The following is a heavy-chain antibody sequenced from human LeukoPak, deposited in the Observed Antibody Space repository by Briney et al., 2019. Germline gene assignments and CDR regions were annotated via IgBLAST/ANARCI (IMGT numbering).Heavy chain of an antibody. J-gene: IGHJ4*02. D-gene: IGHD5-12*01. CDR2: IIPIFGTA. CDR1: GGTFSSYA. Sequence: SVKVSCKASGGTFSSYAISWVRQAPGQGLEWMGGIIPIFGTANHAQKFQGRVTITADESTSTAYMELSSLRSEDTAVYYCARPGRGYSGYDPFDYWGQGTLVTVSS. V-gene: IGHV1-69*13. CDR3: ARPGRGYSGYDPFDY.